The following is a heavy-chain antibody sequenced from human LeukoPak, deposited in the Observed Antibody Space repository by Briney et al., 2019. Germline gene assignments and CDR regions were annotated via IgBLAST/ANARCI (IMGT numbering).Heavy chain of an antibody. CDR1: GFTFSSYA. V-gene: IGHV3-11*01. Sequence: GGSLRLSCAASGFTFSSYAMSWIRQAPGKGLEWVSYISSSGSTIYYADSVKGRFTISRDNAKNSLYLQMNSLRAEDTAVYYCARGRHVWGSYRRAFDIWGQGTMVTVSS. CDR2: ISSSGSTI. J-gene: IGHJ3*02. CDR3: ARGRHVWGSYRRAFDI. D-gene: IGHD3-16*02.